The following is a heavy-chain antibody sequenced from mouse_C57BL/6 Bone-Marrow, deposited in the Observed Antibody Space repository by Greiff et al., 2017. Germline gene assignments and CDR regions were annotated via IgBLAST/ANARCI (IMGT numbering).Heavy chain of an antibody. Sequence: VQLQQSGPGLVKPSQSLSLTCSVTGYSITSGYYWNWIRQFPGNQLEWMGYISYDGSNNYNPSLKNRISITRDTSKNQFFLKLNSVTTEDTATYYSARGRYYGSSYFAYWGQGTTLTVSA. J-gene: IGHJ2*01. CDR3: ARGRYYGSSYFAY. D-gene: IGHD1-1*01. CDR2: ISYDGSN. V-gene: IGHV3-6*01. CDR1: GYSITSGYY.